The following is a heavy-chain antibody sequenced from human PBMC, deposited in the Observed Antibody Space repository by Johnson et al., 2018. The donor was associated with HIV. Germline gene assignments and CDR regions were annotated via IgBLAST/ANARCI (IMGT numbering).Heavy chain of an antibody. Sequence: QVQLVESGGGVVQPGRSLRLSCAASGFTFSSYAMHWVRQAPGKGLEWVACISYDGSNKHYAGSVKGRFTISRDNSKNTLYLQMNSLRSEDTAVYYCAKSTQANILRESGPYGAFDIWGQGTMLTVSS. D-gene: IGHD3-10*01. CDR2: ISYDGSNK. CDR3: AKSTQANILRESGPYGAFDI. CDR1: GFTFSSYA. V-gene: IGHV3-30*04. J-gene: IGHJ3*02.